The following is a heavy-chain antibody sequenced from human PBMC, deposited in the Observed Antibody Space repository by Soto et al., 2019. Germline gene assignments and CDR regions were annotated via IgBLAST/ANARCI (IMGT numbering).Heavy chain of an antibody. CDR2: VSGSGVTT. D-gene: IGHD1-20*01. Sequence: PGGSLRLSCEASGFTLSNFAMSWVRQAPGKGLEWVAVVSGSGVTTKYAASVKGRFIISRDNSKNTLSLQMHSLRVEDTGVYYCPKPRLRGLDNAKLDHWGQGVLVTVSS. CDR1: GFTLSNFA. CDR3: PKPRLRGLDNAKLDH. V-gene: IGHV3-23*01. J-gene: IGHJ4*02.